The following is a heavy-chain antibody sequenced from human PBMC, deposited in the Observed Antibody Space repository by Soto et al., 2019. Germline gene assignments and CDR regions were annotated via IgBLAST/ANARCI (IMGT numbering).Heavy chain of an antibody. V-gene: IGHV1-2*04. D-gene: IGHD3-22*01. J-gene: IGHJ3*02. CDR3: AREPIQYYYDSSGAFDI. CDR2: INPNSGGT. CDR1: GYTFTGYY. Sequence: ASVKVSCKASGYTFTGYYMHWVRQAPGQGLEWMGWINPNSGGTNYAQKFQGWVTMTRDTSISTAYMELSRLRSDDTAVYYCAREPIQYYYDSSGAFDIWGQGTMVTVSS.